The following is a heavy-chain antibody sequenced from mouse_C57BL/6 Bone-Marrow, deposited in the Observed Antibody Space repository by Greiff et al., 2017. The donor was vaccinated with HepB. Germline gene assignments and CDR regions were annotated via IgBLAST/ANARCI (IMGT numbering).Heavy chain of an antibody. CDR3: ASYYGSSPWFAY. CDR1: GYTFTSYW. J-gene: IGHJ3*01. V-gene: IGHV1-55*01. CDR2: IYPGSGST. D-gene: IGHD1-1*01. Sequence: QVQLQQPGAELVKPGASVKMSCKASGYTFTSYWITWVKQRPGQGLEWIGDIYPGSGSTNYNEKFKSKATLTVDTSSSTAYMQLSSLTSEDSAVYYCASYYGSSPWFAYWGQGTLGTVSA.